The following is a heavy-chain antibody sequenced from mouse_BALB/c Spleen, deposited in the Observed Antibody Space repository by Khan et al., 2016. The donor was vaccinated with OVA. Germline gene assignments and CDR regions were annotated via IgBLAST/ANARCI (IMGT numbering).Heavy chain of an antibody. CDR1: GFTFSDYG. Sequence: EVELVASGGGLVQPGGSRKLSCAASGFTFSDYGLAWVRQAPGKGPEWVAFISSLAYSIYYADTVTGRFTISRENAKNTLYREMSSLRSEDTAMYYCARSRAMDYWGQGTSVTVSS. J-gene: IGHJ4*01. CDR2: ISSLAYSI. CDR3: ARSRAMDY. V-gene: IGHV5-15*02.